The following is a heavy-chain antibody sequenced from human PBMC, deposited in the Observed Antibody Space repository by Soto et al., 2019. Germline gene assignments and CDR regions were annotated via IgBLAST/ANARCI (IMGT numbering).Heavy chain of an antibody. V-gene: IGHV6-1*01. J-gene: IGHJ6*02. CDR2: TYYRSKWYN. CDR3: ASDDSRGYYRGFYYYGMDV. D-gene: IGHD3-22*01. Sequence: SPTLSLTCAISGDSVSSNSADWNWIRQSPSRGLEWLGRTYYRSKWYNDYAVSVKSRITINPDTSKNKFSLTLNSVTPGDTPVYYWASDDSRGYYRGFYYYGMDVWGQGTTVTVSS. CDR1: GDSVSSNSAD.